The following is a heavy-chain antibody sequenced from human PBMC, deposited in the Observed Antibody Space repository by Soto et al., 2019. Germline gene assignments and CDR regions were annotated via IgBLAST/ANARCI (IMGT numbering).Heavy chain of an antibody. V-gene: IGHV1-18*04. Sequence: ASVKVSCKASGYTFTSYGISWVRQAPGQGLEWMGWISAYNGNTNYAQKLQGRVTMTTGTSTSTAYMELRSLRSDDTAVYYCAREGRYYYDSSGWDYYYGMDVWGQGTTVTVSS. CDR3: AREGRYYYDSSGWDYYYGMDV. CDR2: ISAYNGNT. J-gene: IGHJ6*02. D-gene: IGHD3-22*01. CDR1: GYTFTSYG.